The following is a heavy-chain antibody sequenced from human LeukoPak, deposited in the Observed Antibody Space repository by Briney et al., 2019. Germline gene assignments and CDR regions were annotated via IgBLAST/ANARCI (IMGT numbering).Heavy chain of an antibody. CDR1: GYTFTGYY. V-gene: IGHV1-2*02. Sequence: GASVKVSCKASGYTFTGYYMHWVRQAPGQRLEWMGWINPNSGGTNYAQKFQGRVTMTRDTSISTAYMELSRLRSDDTAVYYCARVFIEQWLDNYYYYGMDVWGQGTTVTVSS. J-gene: IGHJ6*02. CDR2: INPNSGGT. D-gene: IGHD6-19*01. CDR3: ARVFIEQWLDNYYYYGMDV.